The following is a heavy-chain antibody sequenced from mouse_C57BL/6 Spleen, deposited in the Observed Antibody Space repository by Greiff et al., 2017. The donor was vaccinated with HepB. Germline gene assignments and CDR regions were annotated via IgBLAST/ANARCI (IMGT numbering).Heavy chain of an antibody. D-gene: IGHD2-3*01. J-gene: IGHJ3*01. Sequence: EVQRVESGGGLVQPGGSMKLSCVASGFTFSNYWMNWVRQSPEKGLEWVAQIRLKSDNYATHYAESVKGRFTISRDDSKSSVYLQMNNLRAEDTGIYYCTEGDGYYLWFAYWGQGTLVTVSA. CDR2: IRLKSDNYAT. V-gene: IGHV6-3*01. CDR1: GFTFSNYW. CDR3: TEGDGYYLWFAY.